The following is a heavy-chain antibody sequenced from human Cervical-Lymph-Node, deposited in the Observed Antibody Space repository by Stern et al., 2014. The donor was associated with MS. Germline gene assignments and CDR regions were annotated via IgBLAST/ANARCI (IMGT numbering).Heavy chain of an antibody. CDR2: IIPIFGTP. CDR1: GGTFSSQA. V-gene: IGHV1-69*01. J-gene: IGHJ6*02. CDR3: ATPSTVTVGGMDV. Sequence: QMQLVQSGAEVKKPGSSVKVSCKASGGTFSSQAINWVRQAPGQGLEWMGGIIPIFGTPNYAQKVQDRVTITADESTSTAYMDLSSLRSEDTAVYYCATPSTVTVGGMDVWGQGTTVTVSS. D-gene: IGHD4-17*01.